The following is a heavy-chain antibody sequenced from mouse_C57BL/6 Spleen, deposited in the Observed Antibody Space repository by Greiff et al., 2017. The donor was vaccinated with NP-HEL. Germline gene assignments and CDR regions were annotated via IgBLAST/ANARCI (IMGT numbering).Heavy chain of an antibody. CDR3: ARGGAAAYFDY. V-gene: IGHV1-61*01. CDR2: IYPSDSET. Sequence: QVQLQQPGAELVRPGSSVKLSCKASGYTFTSYWMDWVKQRPGQGLEWIGNIYPSDSETNYNQKFKDKATLTVDKSSSTAYMQLSSLTSEDSAVYYCARGGAAAYFDYWGKGTTLTVSS. CDR1: GYTFTSYW. J-gene: IGHJ2*01.